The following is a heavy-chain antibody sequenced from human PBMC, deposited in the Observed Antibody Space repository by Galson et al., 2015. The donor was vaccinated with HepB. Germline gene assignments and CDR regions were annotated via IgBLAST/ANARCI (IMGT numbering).Heavy chain of an antibody. Sequence: SLRLSCAASGFTFTNYGMHWVRQAPGKGLEWLSCIHSGGGPYYADSVKGRFTMSRDNSKNTLYFEMNNLRVDDTAVYYCVRPLQRLNGMDVWGQGTTVTVSS. CDR2: IHSGGGP. J-gene: IGHJ6*02. CDR1: GFTFTNYG. CDR3: VRPLQRLNGMDV. D-gene: IGHD1-1*01. V-gene: IGHV3-53*01.